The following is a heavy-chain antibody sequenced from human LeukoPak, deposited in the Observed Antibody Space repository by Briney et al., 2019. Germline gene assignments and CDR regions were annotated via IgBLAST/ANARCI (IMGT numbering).Heavy chain of an antibody. CDR3: ARDGGIAVAGSRFDP. D-gene: IGHD6-19*01. V-gene: IGHV4-4*07. Sequence: SETLSLTCTVSGGSISNYNWNWIRQPAGQGLEWIGRFYTTSGSTNYNPSLKSRATMSVDTSKNQISLKLTSVAAADTAVYFCARDGGIAVAGSRFDPWGQGALVTVSS. CDR2: FYTTSGST. CDR1: GGSISNYN. J-gene: IGHJ5*02.